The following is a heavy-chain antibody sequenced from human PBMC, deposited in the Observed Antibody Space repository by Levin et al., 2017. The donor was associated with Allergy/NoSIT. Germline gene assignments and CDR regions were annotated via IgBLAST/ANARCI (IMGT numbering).Heavy chain of an antibody. J-gene: IGHJ6*02. CDR3: ARDGEERDDYYYYGMDV. CDR1: GFTFSSYS. D-gene: IGHD1-1*01. Sequence: PGGSLRLSCAASGFTFSSYSMNWVRQAPGKGLEWVSYISSSSSTIYYADSVKGRFTISRDNAKNSLYLQMNSLRAEDTAVYYCARDGEERDDYYYYGMDVWGQGTTVTVSS. V-gene: IGHV3-48*01. CDR2: ISSSSSTI.